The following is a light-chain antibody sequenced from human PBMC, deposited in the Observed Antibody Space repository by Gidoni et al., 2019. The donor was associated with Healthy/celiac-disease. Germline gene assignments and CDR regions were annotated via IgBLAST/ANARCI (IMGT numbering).Light chain of an antibody. V-gene: IGLV3-19*01. CDR1: SLRSYY. CDR3: NSRDSSGVV. J-gene: IGLJ2*01. CDR2: GKN. Sequence: SSELTQDPAVSVALGQTVRITCQGDSLRSYYASWYQQKPGQAPVLVIYGKNNRPSGIPDRFSGSSSGNTAYLTITGAQAEDEADYYCNSRDSSGVVFGGGTKLTVL.